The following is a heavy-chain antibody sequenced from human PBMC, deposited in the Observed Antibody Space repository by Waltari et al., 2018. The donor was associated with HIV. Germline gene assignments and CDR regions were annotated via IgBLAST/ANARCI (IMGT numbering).Heavy chain of an antibody. CDR3: ASGSRRGHSHGIDY. D-gene: IGHD5-18*01. Sequence: QVQLQESGPGLVKPSETLSLTCSVSGYSIERGYYWGWTRQRPGKGLEWIGSSLHSGSTYYNPSLKSRLTISLDTSKNQVALKLSSVTAADTAVYYCASGSRRGHSHGIDYWGQGTLVTVSS. CDR2: SLHSGST. CDR1: GYSIERGYY. V-gene: IGHV4-38-2*01. J-gene: IGHJ4*02.